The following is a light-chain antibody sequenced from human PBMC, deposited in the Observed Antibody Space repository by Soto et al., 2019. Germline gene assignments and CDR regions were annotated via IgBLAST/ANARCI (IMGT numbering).Light chain of an antibody. V-gene: IGLV2-14*01. Sequence: QSVLTQPASVSGSPGQSITISCAGTSSDVNYVSWHQQHPGKAPKLMIYEVSKRSSGVSNRFSGSKSGNTASLTISGLQAEDEADYYCSSSTSSSTFVFGTGTKVTVL. CDR3: SSSTSSSTFV. J-gene: IGLJ1*01. CDR1: SSDVNY. CDR2: EVS.